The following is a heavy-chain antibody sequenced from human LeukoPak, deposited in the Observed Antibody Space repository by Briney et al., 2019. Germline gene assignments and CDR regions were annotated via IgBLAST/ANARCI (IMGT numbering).Heavy chain of an antibody. J-gene: IGHJ3*02. CDR3: VREVQLERRSAFDI. V-gene: IGHV3-30*04. Sequence: GGSLRLSCAASGFTFSSYAMHWVRQAPGKGLEWVAVISYDGSNKYYADSVKGRFTISRDNSKNTLYLQMNSLRAEDTAVYYCVREVQLERRSAFDIWGQGTMVTVSS. D-gene: IGHD1-1*01. CDR1: GFTFSSYA. CDR2: ISYDGSNK.